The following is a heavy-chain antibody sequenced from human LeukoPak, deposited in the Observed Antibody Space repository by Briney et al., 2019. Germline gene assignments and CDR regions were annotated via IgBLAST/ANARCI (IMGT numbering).Heavy chain of an antibody. J-gene: IGHJ4*02. D-gene: IGHD6-19*01. Sequence: PGGSLRLSCAASGFTFSSYSMNWVRQAPGKGLEWVSSISSSSSYIYYADSVKGRLTISRDNAKNSLYLQMNSLRAENTAVYYCARPRYSSGWYYFDYWGQGTLVTVSS. CDR2: ISSSSSYI. V-gene: IGHV3-21*01. CDR1: GFTFSSYS. CDR3: ARPRYSSGWYYFDY.